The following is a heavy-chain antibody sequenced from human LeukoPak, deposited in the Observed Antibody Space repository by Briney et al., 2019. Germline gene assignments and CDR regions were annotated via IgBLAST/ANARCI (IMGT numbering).Heavy chain of an antibody. CDR2: IKQDGSEK. CDR3: ARGSDCGGDCYPKYFDY. CDR1: GFTFSSHV. J-gene: IGHJ4*02. D-gene: IGHD2-21*02. Sequence: GGSLRLSCAASGFTFSSHVMSWVRQAPGKGLEWVANIKQDGSEKYYVVSVKGRFTISRDNAKNSLYLQMNSLRAEDTAVYYCARGSDCGGDCYPKYFDYWGQGTLVTVSS. V-gene: IGHV3-7*01.